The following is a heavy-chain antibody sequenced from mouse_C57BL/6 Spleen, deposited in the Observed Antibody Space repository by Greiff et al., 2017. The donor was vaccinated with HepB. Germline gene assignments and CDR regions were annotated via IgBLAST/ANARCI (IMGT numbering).Heavy chain of an antibody. CDR1: GYTFTDYY. Sequence: EVQLQQSGPELVKPGASVKISCKASGYTFTDYYMNWVKQSHGKSLEWIGDINPNNGGTSYNQKFKGKATLTVDKSSSTAYMELRSLTSEDSAVYYCARPYTVVAPYFDYWGQGTTLTVSS. CDR2: INPNNGGT. D-gene: IGHD1-1*01. V-gene: IGHV1-26*01. CDR3: ARPYTVVAPYFDY. J-gene: IGHJ2*01.